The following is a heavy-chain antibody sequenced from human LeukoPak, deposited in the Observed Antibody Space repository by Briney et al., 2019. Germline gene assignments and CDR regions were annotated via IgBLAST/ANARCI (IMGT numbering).Heavy chain of an antibody. J-gene: IGHJ4*02. CDR1: GGSVTSYY. Sequence: ASETLSLTCTVSGGSVTSYYWNWIRQPAGKGLEWVGRIYNTGSTWYNPSLKSRVSMSIDTSKNQFSLKLHSVTAADAAVYYCARDIGNYYDYIYHYYYDYWGQGSLVTVSS. V-gene: IGHV4-4*07. D-gene: IGHD3-22*01. CDR2: IYNTGST. CDR3: ARDIGNYYDYIYHYYYDY.